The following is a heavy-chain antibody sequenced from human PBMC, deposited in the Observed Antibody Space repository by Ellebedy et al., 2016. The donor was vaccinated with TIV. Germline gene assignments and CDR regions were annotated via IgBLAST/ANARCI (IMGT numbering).Heavy chain of an antibody. J-gene: IGHJ4*02. Sequence: GESLKISCASSGFTFNTYSMNWVRQAPGKGLEWISYISSSSNTYYSDSVKGRFTISRDNAKDLLFLQMNSLRAEDTAVYYCARTLRGFTYGMIDYWGQGTLVTVSS. CDR1: GFTFNTYS. CDR2: ISSSSNT. D-gene: IGHD5-18*01. V-gene: IGHV3-48*01. CDR3: ARTLRGFTYGMIDY.